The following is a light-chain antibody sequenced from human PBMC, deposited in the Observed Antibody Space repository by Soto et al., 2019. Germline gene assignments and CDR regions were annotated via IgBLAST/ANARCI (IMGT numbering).Light chain of an antibody. CDR2: STS. Sequence: IVLTQSPATLSLSPGEGATLSCRASQSIFSTYLAWYQQIRGQAPRLLIYSTSTRATGVPDRVSGSGSGTDFTLTIRRLEPGDFAVYYCQHFGNSQYTFGQGTKLEIK. V-gene: IGKV3-20*01. CDR3: QHFGNSQYT. CDR1: QSIFSTY. J-gene: IGKJ2*01.